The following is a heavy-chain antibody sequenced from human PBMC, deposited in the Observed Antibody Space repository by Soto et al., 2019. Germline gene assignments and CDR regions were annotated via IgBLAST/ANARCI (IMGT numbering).Heavy chain of an antibody. CDR3: AGETYYYDSSGYCAFDI. D-gene: IGHD3-22*01. Sequence: PSETLSLTCTVSGGSISSGDYYWSWIRQPPGKGLEWIGYIYYSGSTYYNPSLKSRVTISVDTSKNQFSLKLSSVTAADTAVYYCAGETYYYDSSGYCAFDIWGQGTMVTVSS. CDR1: GGSISSGDYY. V-gene: IGHV4-30-4*01. CDR2: IYYSGST. J-gene: IGHJ3*02.